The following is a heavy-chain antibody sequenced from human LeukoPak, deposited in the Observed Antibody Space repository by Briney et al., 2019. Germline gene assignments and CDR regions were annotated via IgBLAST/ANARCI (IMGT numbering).Heavy chain of an antibody. D-gene: IGHD2/OR15-2a*01. V-gene: IGHV3-74*01. J-gene: IGHJ4*02. Sequence: PGGSLRLSCAASGFTFSNYWLHWVRQAPGKGLVWVSRISGDGSIRNYADSVKGRLTISRDNAKNTVYLQMDSLTAEDTALYYCTRLNFYASGTCEFDYWGQGALVTVSS. CDR3: TRLNFYASGTCEFDY. CDR2: ISGDGSIR. CDR1: GFTFSNYW.